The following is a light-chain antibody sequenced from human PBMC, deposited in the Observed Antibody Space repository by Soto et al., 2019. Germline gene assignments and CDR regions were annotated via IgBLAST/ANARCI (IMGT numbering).Light chain of an antibody. CDR3: QQSYNTPRT. V-gene: IGKV3-11*01. CDR2: DAS. Sequence: EIVLTQYPATLSLSPWERATLTCRASQSVGSSLAWYQQKPGQAPRLLIYDASKRATGIPARFSGSGSGTDFTLTITSLQPEDFATYYCQQSYNTPRTFGQGTKVDIK. CDR1: QSVGSS. J-gene: IGKJ1*01.